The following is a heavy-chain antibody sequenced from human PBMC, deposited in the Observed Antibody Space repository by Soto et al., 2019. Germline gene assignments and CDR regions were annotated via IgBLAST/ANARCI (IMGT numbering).Heavy chain of an antibody. V-gene: IGHV4-59*01. CDR2: IYDSGST. J-gene: IGHJ4*02. CDR3: ARVGRGYSGYDYDEDSSGWDFDY. Sequence: PSETLSLTCTVSGGSISSYYWTWIRQPPGKGLEWIGYIYDSGSTNYNPSLKSRVTISIDTSKNQFSLKLSSVTAADTAVYYCARVGRGYSGYDYDEDSSGWDFDYWGQGTLVTVSS. CDR1: GGSISSYY. D-gene: IGHD5-12*01.